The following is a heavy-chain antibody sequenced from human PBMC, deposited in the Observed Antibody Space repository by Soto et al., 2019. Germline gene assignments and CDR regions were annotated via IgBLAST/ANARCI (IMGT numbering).Heavy chain of an antibody. V-gene: IGHV3-30-3*01. CDR1: GFTFSTYA. D-gene: IGHD3-22*01. CDR2: ISYDGSNK. J-gene: IGHJ3*02. CDR3: ARGGPYYYDSSDWGAFHI. Sequence: QVQLVESGGGVVKPGRSLRLSCAASGFTFSTYAMHWVRQAPGKGLDWVAVISYDGSNKYYADSVKGRFTISRDNSKNTLYLQMNSLRAEDTTVYYCARGGPYYYDSSDWGAFHIWGQGTMVTVSS.